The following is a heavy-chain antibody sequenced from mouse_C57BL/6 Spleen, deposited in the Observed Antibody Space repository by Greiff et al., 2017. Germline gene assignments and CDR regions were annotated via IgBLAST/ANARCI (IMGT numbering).Heavy chain of an antibody. J-gene: IGHJ4*01. CDR1: GYTFTSYW. CDR3: ARYGYGSSYRAMDY. D-gene: IGHD1-1*01. Sequence: QVQLQQPGAELVMPGASVKLSCKASGYTFTSYWMHWVKQRPGQGLEWIGEIDPSDSYTNYNQKFKGKSTLTVDKSSSTAYMQLSSLTSEDSAVYYCARYGYGSSYRAMDYWGQGTSVTVSS. V-gene: IGHV1-69*01. CDR2: IDPSDSYT.